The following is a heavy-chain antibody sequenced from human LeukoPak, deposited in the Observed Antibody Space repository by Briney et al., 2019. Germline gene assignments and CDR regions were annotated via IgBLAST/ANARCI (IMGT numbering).Heavy chain of an antibody. CDR3: ARGSVEMATRSPLDY. Sequence: PGGSLRLSCAASGFTVSSNYMSWVRQAPGKGLEWIGYIYHSGSTYYNPSLKSRVTISVDRSKNQFSLKLSSVTAADTAVYYCARGSVEMATRSPLDYWGQGTLVTVSS. CDR1: GFTVSSNY. CDR2: IYHSGST. V-gene: IGHV4-4*02. J-gene: IGHJ4*02. D-gene: IGHD5-24*01.